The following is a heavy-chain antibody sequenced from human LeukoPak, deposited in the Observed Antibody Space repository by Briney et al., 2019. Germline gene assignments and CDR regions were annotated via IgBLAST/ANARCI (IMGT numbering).Heavy chain of an antibody. CDR1: GYTFTSYG. Sequence: ASVKVSCKASGYTFTSYGISWVRQAPGQGLEWMGWISAYNGNTNYAQKFQGRVTITADESTSTAYMELSSLRSEDTAVYYCARTRSTSFYYYYYGMDVWGQGTTVTVSS. CDR2: ISAYNGNT. J-gene: IGHJ6*02. D-gene: IGHD2-2*01. V-gene: IGHV1-18*01. CDR3: ARTRSTSFYYYYYGMDV.